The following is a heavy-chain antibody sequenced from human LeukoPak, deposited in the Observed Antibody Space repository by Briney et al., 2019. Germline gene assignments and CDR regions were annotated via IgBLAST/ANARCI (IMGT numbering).Heavy chain of an antibody. CDR1: GYTLTRYG. CDR3: ARNELPPYYYGSGATGLDY. D-gene: IGHD3-10*01. Sequence: GASVKVSCKASGYTLTRYGFTWVRQAPGQGLEWMGWISAYNGNTNYAQKFQGRVTMTTDTSTSTAYMELRSLRSDDTAVYYCARNELPPYYYGSGATGLDYWGQGTLVTVSS. CDR2: ISAYNGNT. V-gene: IGHV1-18*01. J-gene: IGHJ4*02.